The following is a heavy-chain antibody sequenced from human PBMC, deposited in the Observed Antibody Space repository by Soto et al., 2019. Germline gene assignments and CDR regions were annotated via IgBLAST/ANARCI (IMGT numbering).Heavy chain of an antibody. CDR2: ISPGSRYP. J-gene: IGHJ5*02. Sequence: PXESLLLSCAGSGFTFGDSYMGWIRQAPGKGLEWLSYISPGSRYPAYADSVKGRFTISRDNAKRSLYLQMMSLTAEDTAIYYCVRGGGGGLFDPWGQGTMVTVSS. V-gene: IGHV3-11*06. D-gene: IGHD2-15*01. CDR1: GFTFGDSY. CDR3: VRGGGGGLFDP.